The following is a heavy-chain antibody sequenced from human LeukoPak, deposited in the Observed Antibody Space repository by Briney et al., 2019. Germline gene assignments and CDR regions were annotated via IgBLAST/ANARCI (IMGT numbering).Heavy chain of an antibody. CDR2: IYYSGST. CDR3: ARAGITMVRGVSMPYYYYYMDV. Sequence: SETLSLTCTVSGGSISSYYWSWIPQPPGKGLEWIVYIYYSGSTNYNPSLKSRVTISVDTSKNQFSLKLSSVTAADTAVYYCARAGITMVRGVSMPYYYYYMDVWGKGTTVTVSS. D-gene: IGHD3-10*01. CDR1: GGSISSYY. J-gene: IGHJ6*03. V-gene: IGHV4-59*01.